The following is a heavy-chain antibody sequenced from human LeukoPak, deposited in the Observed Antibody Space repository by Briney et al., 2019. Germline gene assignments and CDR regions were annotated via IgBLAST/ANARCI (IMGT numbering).Heavy chain of an antibody. CDR3: ATRPADSTWYGVFDF. D-gene: IGHD6-13*01. CDR1: GVPMSNHY. Sequence: SETLSLTCTVSGVPMSNHYWSWIRQPPGEGLKWIGYIYGSGTTNYNPSLNGRVPMSVDTSKNQFSLRLTSVTAADTALYYCATRPADSTWYGVFDFWSRGTLVTVSS. J-gene: IGHJ4*02. CDR2: IYGSGTT. V-gene: IGHV4-59*11.